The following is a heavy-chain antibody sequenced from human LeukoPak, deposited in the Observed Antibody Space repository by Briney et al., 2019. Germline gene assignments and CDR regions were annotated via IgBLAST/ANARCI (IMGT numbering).Heavy chain of an antibody. CDR3: ARDGGYCVDP. CDR1: GYTINN. Sequence: ASVKVSCKASGYTINNIHWVRQAPGQGLEWTGIINPSGGTSYAQKFQGRVTMTRDTSTGTVYMELRSLTSEDTAVYYCARDGGYCVDPWGQGTLVTVSS. D-gene: IGHD2-15*01. V-gene: IGHV1-46*02. CDR2: INPSGGT. J-gene: IGHJ5*02.